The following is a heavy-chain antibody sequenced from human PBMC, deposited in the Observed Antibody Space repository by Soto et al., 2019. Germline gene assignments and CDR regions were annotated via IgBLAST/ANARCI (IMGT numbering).Heavy chain of an antibody. V-gene: IGHV4-59*01. J-gene: IGHJ2*01. CDR1: GGSISNYY. CDR3: ARRFCGGDCYDNWYFDL. D-gene: IGHD2-21*02. CDR2: IYYSGST. Sequence: PSETLSLTCTVSGGSISNYYWTWIRQPPGKGLEWIGYIYYSGSTNYNPSLKSRVTISVDTSKNQFSLKLSSVTAADTAVYYCARRFCGGDCYDNWYFDLWGRGTLVTV.